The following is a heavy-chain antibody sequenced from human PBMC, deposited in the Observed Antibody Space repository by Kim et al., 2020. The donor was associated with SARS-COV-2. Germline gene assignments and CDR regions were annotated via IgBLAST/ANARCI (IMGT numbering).Heavy chain of an antibody. CDR1: GFTFGDYA. D-gene: IGHD3-10*01. CDR3: AKVIAGSWYFDL. J-gene: IGHJ2*01. CDR2: ISWNSGSI. Sequence: SLRLSCAASGFTFGDYAIHWVRQAPGKGLEWVSGISWNSGSIGYADSVKGRFTISRDNAKNSLYLQMNSLRAEDTALYYCAKVIAGSWYFDLWGRGTMVTVSS. V-gene: IGHV3-9*01.